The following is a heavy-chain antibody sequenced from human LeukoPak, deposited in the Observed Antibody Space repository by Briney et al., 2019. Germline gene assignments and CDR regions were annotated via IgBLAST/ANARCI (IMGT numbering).Heavy chain of an antibody. CDR1: GGSISPYY. V-gene: IGHV4-59*01. CDR3: ARAETLAAIYFDF. Sequence: SETLSLTCSVSGGSISPYYWSWIRQPPGKGLEWIGYIFYSGITTYNPSLKSRVSISLDSSKNQFFLRLTSVTAADTDIYYCARAETLAAIYFDFWGQGRLVTVSS. J-gene: IGHJ4*02. CDR2: IFYSGIT. D-gene: IGHD6-25*01.